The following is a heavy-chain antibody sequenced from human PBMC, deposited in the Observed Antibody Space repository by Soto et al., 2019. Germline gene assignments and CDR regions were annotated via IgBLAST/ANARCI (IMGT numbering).Heavy chain of an antibody. Sequence: ASVKVSCKASGYTFTSYGISWVRQAPGQGLEWMGWISAYNGNTNYAQKLQGRVTMTTDTSTSTAYMELRSLRSEDPAVYYCARGSNNYDSSGSDNWYQGTLVTVSS. CDR1: GYTFTSYG. CDR2: ISAYNGNT. V-gene: IGHV1-18*04. J-gene: IGHJ4*01. D-gene: IGHD3-22*01. CDR3: ARGSNNYDSSGSDN.